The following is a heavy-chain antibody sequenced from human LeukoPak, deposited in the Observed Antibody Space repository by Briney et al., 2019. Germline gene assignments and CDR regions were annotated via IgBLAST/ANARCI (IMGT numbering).Heavy chain of an antibody. D-gene: IGHD1-26*01. CDR3: ARGLMTVGATRTGAFDI. V-gene: IGHV4-34*01. CDR2: INHSGST. Sequence: PSETLSLTCAVYGGSFSGYYWSWIRQPPGKGLEWIGEINHSGSTNYNPSLKCRVTISVDTSKNQFSLKLSSVTAADTAVYYCARGLMTVGATRTGAFDIWGQGTMVTVSS. J-gene: IGHJ3*02. CDR1: GGSFSGYY.